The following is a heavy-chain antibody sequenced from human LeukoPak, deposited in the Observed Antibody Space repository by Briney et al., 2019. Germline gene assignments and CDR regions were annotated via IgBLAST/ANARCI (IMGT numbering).Heavy chain of an antibody. Sequence: ETLSLTCAVYGGSFSGYYWSWIRQPPGKGLEWIGEINHSGSTNYNPSLKSRVTIPVDTSKNQFSLKLSSVTAADTAVYYCARQRIVVGPFDYWGQGTLVTVSS. J-gene: IGHJ4*02. V-gene: IGHV4-34*01. CDR1: GGSFSGYY. CDR2: INHSGST. CDR3: ARQRIVVGPFDY. D-gene: IGHD3-22*01.